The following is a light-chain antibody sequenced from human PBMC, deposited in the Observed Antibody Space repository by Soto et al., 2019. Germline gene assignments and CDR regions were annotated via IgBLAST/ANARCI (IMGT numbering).Light chain of an antibody. V-gene: IGLV2-14*01. Sequence: QSALTQPASVSGSPGQSITISCTGTSSDVGGYNYVSWYQQHPGKAPKLIIYEVSNRLSWVSNRLSGSKSGKTSSLTISGLQAEDEADDSCSSYTSRSTHVVFGGGTNLTVL. J-gene: IGLJ2*01. CDR3: SSYTSRSTHVV. CDR1: SSDVGGYNY. CDR2: EVS.